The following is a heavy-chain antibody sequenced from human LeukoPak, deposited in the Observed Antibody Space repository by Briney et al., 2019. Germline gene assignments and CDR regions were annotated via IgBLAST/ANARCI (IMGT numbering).Heavy chain of an antibody. CDR3: ARDYSSSWYFDY. D-gene: IGHD6-13*01. Sequence: SQTLSLTCTVSGGSISSGGYYWSWIRQPPGKGLEWIGYIYHSGSTYYNPSLKSRVTISVDRSKNQFSLKLSSVTAADTAVYYCARDYSSSWYFDYWGQGTLVTVSS. V-gene: IGHV4-30-2*01. CDR1: GGSISSGGYY. J-gene: IGHJ4*02. CDR2: IYHSGST.